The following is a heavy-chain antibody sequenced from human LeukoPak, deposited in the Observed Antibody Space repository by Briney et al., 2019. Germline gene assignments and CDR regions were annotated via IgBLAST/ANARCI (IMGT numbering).Heavy chain of an antibody. CDR1: GFTFSSYS. D-gene: IGHD2-15*01. CDR2: ISGSSAYI. Sequence: GGSLRLSCAASGFTFSSYSLNWVRQAPGKGLEWVSSISGSSAYIYYADSVKGRFTISRDNAKNSVYLQMNSLRAEDTAVYYCARCSGGSGSCYYGMDVWGQGTTVTVSS. J-gene: IGHJ6*02. CDR3: ARCSGGSGSCYYGMDV. V-gene: IGHV3-21*01.